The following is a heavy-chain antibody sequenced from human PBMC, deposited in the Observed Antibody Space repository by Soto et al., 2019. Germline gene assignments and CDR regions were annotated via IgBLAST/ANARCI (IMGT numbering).Heavy chain of an antibody. CDR3: ARSIAAAAEHYYYYYGMDV. CDR2: INPSGGST. D-gene: IGHD6-13*01. CDR1: GYTFTSYY. J-gene: IGHJ6*02. Sequence: QVQLVQSGAEVKKPGASVKVSCKASGYTFTSYYMHWVRQAPGQGLEWMGIINPSGGSTSYAQKFQGRVTMTRETSTSTVYMELSSLRSEDTAVYYCARSIAAAAEHYYYYYGMDVWGQGTTVTVSS. V-gene: IGHV1-46*01.